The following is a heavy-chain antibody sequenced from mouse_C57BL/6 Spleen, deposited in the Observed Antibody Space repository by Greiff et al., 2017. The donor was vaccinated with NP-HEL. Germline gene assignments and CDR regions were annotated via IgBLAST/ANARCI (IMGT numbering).Heavy chain of an antibody. V-gene: IGHV1-66*01. CDR3: ARGIYDGPWFAY. CDR1: GYSFTSYY. Sequence: VKLVESGPELVKPGASVKISCKASGYSFTSYYIHWVKQRPGQGLEWIGWIYPGSGNTKYNEKFKGKATLTADTSSSTAYMQLSSLTSEDSAVYYCARGIYDGPWFAYWGQGTLVTVSA. CDR2: IYPGSGNT. J-gene: IGHJ3*01. D-gene: IGHD2-3*01.